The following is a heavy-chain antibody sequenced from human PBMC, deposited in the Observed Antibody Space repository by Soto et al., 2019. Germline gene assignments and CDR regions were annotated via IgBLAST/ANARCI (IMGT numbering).Heavy chain of an antibody. Sequence: QVQLQESGPGLVKPSQTLSLTCTVSGGSFSSGGYYWSWIRQPPGKGLEWIGYIYYTGSTYYHPSLKSRVTMSVDTSKNQFSLRLSSVTAADTAVYYCARVPAGGNSDYFDSWGQGTLVTVSS. J-gene: IGHJ4*02. CDR2: IYYTGST. V-gene: IGHV4-30-4*01. D-gene: IGHD2-21*02. CDR1: GGSFSSGGYY. CDR3: ARVPAGGNSDYFDS.